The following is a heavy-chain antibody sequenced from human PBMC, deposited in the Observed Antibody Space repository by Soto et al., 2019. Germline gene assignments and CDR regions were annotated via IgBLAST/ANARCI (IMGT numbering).Heavy chain of an antibody. CDR1: GGSISSYY. D-gene: IGHD2-2*01. CDR2: IYYSGST. V-gene: IGHV4-59*01. CDR3: ARLKDIVVVPAAGNWFDP. J-gene: IGHJ5*02. Sequence: SETLSLTCTVSGGSISSYYWSWIRQPPGKGLEWIGYIYYSGSTNYNPSLKSRVTISVDTSKNQFSLKLSSVTAADTAVYYCARLKDIVVVPAAGNWFDPWGQGTLVTFSS.